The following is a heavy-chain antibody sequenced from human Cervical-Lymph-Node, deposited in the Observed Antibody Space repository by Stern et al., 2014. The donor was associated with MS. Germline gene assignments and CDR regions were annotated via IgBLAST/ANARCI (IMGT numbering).Heavy chain of an antibody. CDR2: INPSGAT. J-gene: IGHJ6*02. CDR3: AVRYCSGGRCYSVPDV. Sequence: VQLVQSVSEVKKPGASVKVSCKASEYTHNNYLIHWVRQAPGQRPDWMGVINPSGATNYAQNVQDRVTMTTDASTSTFYMELSRLRSEDTAVYYCAVRYCSGGRCYSVPDVWGQGTTVIVSS. CDR1: EYTHNNYL. V-gene: IGHV1-46*02. D-gene: IGHD2-15*01.